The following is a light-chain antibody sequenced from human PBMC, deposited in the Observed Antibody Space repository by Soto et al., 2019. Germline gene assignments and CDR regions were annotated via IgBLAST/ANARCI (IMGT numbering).Light chain of an antibody. Sequence: QSALTQPASVSGSPGQSITIACTGTNRDVGSYNLVSWYQQRPGEAPKLIISEVRNRPSGISYRFTGSKSGNTASLTISGLQAEDEADYYCSSYTSSTTLGVLFGGGTKLTVL. CDR1: NRDVGSYNL. CDR2: EVR. V-gene: IGLV2-14*01. CDR3: SSYTSSTTLGVL. J-gene: IGLJ2*01.